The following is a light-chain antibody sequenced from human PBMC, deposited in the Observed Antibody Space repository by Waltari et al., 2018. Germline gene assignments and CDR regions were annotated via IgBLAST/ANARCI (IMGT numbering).Light chain of an antibody. CDR3: CSYAGSRTPWV. CDR2: ESS. V-gene: IGLV2-23*01. Sequence: QSVLTQPASVSVSPGQSIPISCTGSSSGVGNYNFVSWYQQHPDEAPKLVIYESSKRPSWISIRFAGSKSGNTASRTISRLQAEDEADYFCCSYAGSRTPWVFGGGTRVTVL. J-gene: IGLJ3*02. CDR1: SSGVGNYNF.